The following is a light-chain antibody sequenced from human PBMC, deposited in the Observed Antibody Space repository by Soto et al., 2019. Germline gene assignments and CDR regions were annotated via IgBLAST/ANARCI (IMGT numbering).Light chain of an antibody. Sequence: TQSPSTLSASVGDTVTLTCRASQSVSRNLAWYQQKPGKAPRLLIYGASSRATGIPDRFSGSGSGTDFTLTISRLEPEDFAVYYCQQYGSSGTFGQGTKVDIK. CDR1: QSVSRN. CDR2: GAS. V-gene: IGKV3-20*01. CDR3: QQYGSSGT. J-gene: IGKJ1*01.